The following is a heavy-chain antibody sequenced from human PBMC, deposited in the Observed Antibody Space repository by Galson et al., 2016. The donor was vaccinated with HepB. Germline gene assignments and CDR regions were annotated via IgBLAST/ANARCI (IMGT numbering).Heavy chain of an antibody. Sequence: SLRLSCAASGFTFSTYAMHWVRQAPGKGLEWVAGISFDGRNKYYADSVKGRFTISRDNSKNTLYLQMNSLRREDTAVHYCARNKGYCYSAMDVWGQGTTVTVSS. J-gene: IGHJ6*02. V-gene: IGHV3-30-3*01. CDR3: ARNKGYCYSAMDV. D-gene: IGHD1/OR15-1a*01. CDR1: GFTFSTYA. CDR2: ISFDGRNK.